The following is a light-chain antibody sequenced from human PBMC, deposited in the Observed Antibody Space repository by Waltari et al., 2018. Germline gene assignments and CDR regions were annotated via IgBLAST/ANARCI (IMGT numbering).Light chain of an antibody. V-gene: IGLV1-44*01. Sequence: QSVLTQPPSASGTPGQRVTISCSGSSSNIRSDTINWFQHLPGTAPKLLINTDNQRPSGVPDRFSGSKSGTSASLAISGLQSEDEADYYCATWDDTLHGCWVFGGGTKLTVL. CDR3: ATWDDTLHGCWV. J-gene: IGLJ3*02. CDR2: TDN. CDR1: SSNIRSDT.